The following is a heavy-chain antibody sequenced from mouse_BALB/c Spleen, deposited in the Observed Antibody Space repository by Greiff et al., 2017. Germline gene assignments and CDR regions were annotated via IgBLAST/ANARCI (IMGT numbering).Heavy chain of an antibody. V-gene: IGHV5-6-5*01. CDR3: ARNCGGSGDYAMDY. Sequence: EVKLLESGGGLVKPGGSLKLSCAASGFTFSSYAMSWVRQTPEKRLEWVASISSGGSTYYPDSVKGRFTISRDKARNILYLQMSSLRSEDTAMYYCARNCGGSGDYAMDYWGQGTSVTVSS. D-gene: IGHD1-1*02. CDR2: ISSGGST. J-gene: IGHJ4*01. CDR1: GFTFSSYA.